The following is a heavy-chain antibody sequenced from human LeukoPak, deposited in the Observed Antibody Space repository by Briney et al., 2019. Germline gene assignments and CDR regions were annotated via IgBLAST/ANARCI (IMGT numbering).Heavy chain of an antibody. Sequence: PGGSLRLSCAASGFTFSSYAMSWVRPAPGKGLEWVSAISGSGGSTYYADSVKGRFTISRDNSKNTLYLQMNSLRAEDTAVYYCAKERREYCSSTSCPNWFDSWGQGTLVTVSS. CDR1: GFTFSSYA. J-gene: IGHJ5*01. CDR3: AKERREYCSSTSCPNWFDS. CDR2: ISGSGGST. V-gene: IGHV3-23*01. D-gene: IGHD2-2*01.